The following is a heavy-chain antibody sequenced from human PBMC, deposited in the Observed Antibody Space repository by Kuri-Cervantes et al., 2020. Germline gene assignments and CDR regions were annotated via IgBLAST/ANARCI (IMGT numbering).Heavy chain of an antibody. V-gene: IGHV1-18*01. Sequence: ASVKVSCKASGYTFTNYGISWVRQAPGQGLEWMGWISVYNGDTNYAQKFQGRVTMTRDTSTSTVYMEQSSLRSEDTAVYYCASATSNWLGALDYWGQGTLVTVSS. CDR1: GYTFTNYG. CDR2: ISVYNGDT. J-gene: IGHJ4*02. CDR3: ASATSNWLGALDY. D-gene: IGHD1-1*01.